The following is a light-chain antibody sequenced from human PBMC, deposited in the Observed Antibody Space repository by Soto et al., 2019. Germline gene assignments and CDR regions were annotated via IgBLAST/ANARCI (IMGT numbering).Light chain of an antibody. CDR1: QSVTNSF. CDR3: QQHDILPIT. Sequence: EIVLAQSPGTLSLSPGERATLSCRASQSVTNSFLAWYQQKPGQAPRLLIYGASRGATGIPDRFSGAGSGTDFTLTISRLEPEDFALYYCQQHDILPITFGQGTRLENK. CDR2: GAS. V-gene: IGKV3-20*01. J-gene: IGKJ5*01.